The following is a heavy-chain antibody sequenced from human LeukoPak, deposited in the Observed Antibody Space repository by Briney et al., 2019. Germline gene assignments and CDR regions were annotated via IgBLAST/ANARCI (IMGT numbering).Heavy chain of an antibody. CDR3: AREVKEWVNWFDP. Sequence: SETLSLTCTVSGGSISSGSYYWSWIRQPAGKGLEWIGRIYTSGSTNYNPSLKSRVTMSVDTSKNQFSLKLSSVTAADTAVYYCAREVKEWVNWFDPWGQGTLVTVTS. J-gene: IGHJ5*02. CDR2: IYTSGST. D-gene: IGHD6-19*01. V-gene: IGHV4-61*02. CDR1: GGSISSGSYY.